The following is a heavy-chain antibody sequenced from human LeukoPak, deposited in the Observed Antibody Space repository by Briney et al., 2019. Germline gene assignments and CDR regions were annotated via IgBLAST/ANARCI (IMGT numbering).Heavy chain of an antibody. CDR2: IYGGGST. CDR3: ARGPFCSGVSCRYSGMDV. Sequence: GGSLRLSCAASGFTVNSNYMSWVRQPPGKGLEWVSVIYGGGSTYYADSVKGRFTISRHSSKNTLYLQMTSLRAEDTAVYYCARGPFCSGVSCRYSGMDVWGQGTTVTVSS. V-gene: IGHV3-53*04. J-gene: IGHJ6*02. D-gene: IGHD2-15*01. CDR1: GFTVNSNY.